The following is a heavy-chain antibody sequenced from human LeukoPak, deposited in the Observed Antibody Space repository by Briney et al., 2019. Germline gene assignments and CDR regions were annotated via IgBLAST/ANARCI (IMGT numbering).Heavy chain of an antibody. CDR1: GYTFTGYY. Sequence: ASVKVSSKAAGYTFTGYYMHWVRQAPGQGLEWMGWLNPNTGGTNYAQKFQGRVTMTRDTSIGTAYMELTRLTSDDTAVYYCARGGRAAEYFQHWGQGTLVTVSS. CDR2: LNPNTGGT. CDR3: ARGGRAAEYFQH. J-gene: IGHJ1*01. D-gene: IGHD1-26*01. V-gene: IGHV1-2*02.